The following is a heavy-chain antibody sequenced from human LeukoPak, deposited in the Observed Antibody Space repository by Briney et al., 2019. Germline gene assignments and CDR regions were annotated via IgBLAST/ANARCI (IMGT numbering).Heavy chain of an antibody. CDR1: GGSISSSTYY. V-gene: IGHV4-39*01. J-gene: IGHJ4*02. Sequence: SETLSLTCTVSGGSISSSTYYWGWIRQPPGKGLEWIGSIYYSGSTYYNPSLKSRVTISVDTSKNQFSLSSVTAADTAVYHCARHSRGPAAGPAFDYWGQGTLVTASS. D-gene: IGHD6-13*01. CDR2: IYYSGST. CDR3: ARHSRGPAAGPAFDY.